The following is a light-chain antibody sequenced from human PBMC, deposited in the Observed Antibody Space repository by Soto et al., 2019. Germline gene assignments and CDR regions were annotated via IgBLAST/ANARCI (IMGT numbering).Light chain of an antibody. CDR2: GAS. CDR3: QQYATSPFT. J-gene: IGKJ3*01. V-gene: IGKV3-20*01. CDR1: QSVGSSY. Sequence: EIVLTQSPGTLSLSPGERATLSCRASQSVGSSYLAWYQQKPGQAPRVLIYGASSRATGIPDRFSGSGSGTDFTLTISRLEPEDFAVYYCQQYATSPFTFGPGTKVHIK.